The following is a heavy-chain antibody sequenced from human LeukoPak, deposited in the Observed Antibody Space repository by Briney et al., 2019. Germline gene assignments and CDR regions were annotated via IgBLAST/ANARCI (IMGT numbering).Heavy chain of an antibody. V-gene: IGHV3-20*04. CDR2: INWNGGST. CDR3: ARDRVVVATTTPPYWYFDL. CDR1: GFTFSSYS. D-gene: IGHD2-15*01. J-gene: IGHJ2*01. Sequence: PGGSLRLSCAASGFTFSSYSMNWVRQAPGKGLEWVSGINWNGGSTGYVDPVKGRFTISRDNAKNSLFLHMNSLRVEDTALYYCARDRVVVATTTPPYWYFDLWGRGTRVTVSS.